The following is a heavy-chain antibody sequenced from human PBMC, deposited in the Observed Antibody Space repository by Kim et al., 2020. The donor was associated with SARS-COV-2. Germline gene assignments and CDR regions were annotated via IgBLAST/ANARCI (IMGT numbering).Heavy chain of an antibody. V-gene: IGHV3-74*01. J-gene: IGHJ4*02. Sequence: GGSLRLSCAASGFTFSSYWMHWVRQTPGKGLVWVSRINSDGSTTNYADSVKGRFTISRDNAKNTLYLQMNSLRAEDTAVYYCTTTGTTGPYYFDFWGQG. CDR2: INSDGSTT. CDR1: GFTFSSYW. CDR3: TTTGTTGPYYFDF. D-gene: IGHD1-7*01.